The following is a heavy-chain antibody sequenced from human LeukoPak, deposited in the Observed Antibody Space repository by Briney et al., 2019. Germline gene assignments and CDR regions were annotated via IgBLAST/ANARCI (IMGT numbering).Heavy chain of an antibody. V-gene: IGHV3-30*02. CDR3: AKIPQVATYTVPNFDF. CDR1: GFTFSNYG. J-gene: IGHJ4*02. CDR2: IRYDGSNK. D-gene: IGHD3-16*01. Sequence: GSLRLFCAASGFTFSNYGMHWVRQAPGKGLEWVAFIRYDGSNKYYADSVKGRFTISRDNSKNTVYLEINSLRAEDTAVYYCAKIPQVATYTVPNFDFWGQGTLVTVSS.